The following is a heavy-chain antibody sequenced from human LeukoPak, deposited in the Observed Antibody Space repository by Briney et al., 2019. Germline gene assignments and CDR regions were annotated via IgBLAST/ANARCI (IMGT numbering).Heavy chain of an antibody. V-gene: IGHV3-48*01. CDR2: ISSGSSPI. J-gene: IGHJ4*02. Sequence: GGSLRLSCAVSGFTFRTYSMNWVRQAPGKGLEWLSYISSGSSPIYYADSVKGRFTISRDNSKNTLYLQMNSLRAEDTAVYYCAKDNYGSESTKFTFWGQGTLVTVSS. CDR1: GFTFRTYS. CDR3: AKDNYGSESTKFTF. D-gene: IGHD3-10*01.